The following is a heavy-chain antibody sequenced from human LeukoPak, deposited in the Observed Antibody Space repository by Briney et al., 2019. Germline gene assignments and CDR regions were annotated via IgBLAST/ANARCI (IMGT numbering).Heavy chain of an antibody. V-gene: IGHV3-48*03. CDR2: ISSSGSTI. D-gene: IGHD3-10*01. CDR1: GFTFSSYE. Sequence: GGSLRPSCAASGFTFSSYEMNWVRQAPGKGLEWVSYISSSGSTIYYADSVKGRFTISRDNAKNSLYLHMNSLRSEDTAMYFCVRAPEIMVRGIFIPDYFDYWGLGTLVTVSS. J-gene: IGHJ4*02. CDR3: VRAPEIMVRGIFIPDYFDY.